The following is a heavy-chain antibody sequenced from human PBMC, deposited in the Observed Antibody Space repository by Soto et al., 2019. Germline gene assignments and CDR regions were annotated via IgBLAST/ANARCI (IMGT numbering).Heavy chain of an antibody. J-gene: IGHJ6*02. CDR2: ISWNSGSI. CDR3: AKGVRGIAAAGTPRGYYYYGMDV. V-gene: IGHV3-9*01. Sequence: GVSLRLSCAASGFTFDDYAMHWVRQAPGKGLEWVSGISWNSGSIGYADSVKGRFTISRDNAKNSLYLQMNSLRAEDTALYYCAKGVRGIAAAGTPRGYYYYGMDVWGQGTTVTVSS. CDR1: GFTFDDYA. D-gene: IGHD6-13*01.